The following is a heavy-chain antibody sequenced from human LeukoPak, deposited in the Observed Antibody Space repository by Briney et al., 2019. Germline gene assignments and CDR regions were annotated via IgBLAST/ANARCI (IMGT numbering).Heavy chain of an antibody. CDR2: ISSDGTST. V-gene: IGHV3-74*01. J-gene: IGHJ6*02. CDR1: GFTFSSSS. Sequence: GGSLRLSCSASGFTFSSSSMHWVRRAPGKGLVWVSRISSDGTSTNYADSVKGRFIISRDNAKNTLYLQMNSLRVEDTAVYYCARPYYSNYYYYGMDVWGQGTTVTVSS. D-gene: IGHD4-11*01. CDR3: ARPYYSNYYYYGMDV.